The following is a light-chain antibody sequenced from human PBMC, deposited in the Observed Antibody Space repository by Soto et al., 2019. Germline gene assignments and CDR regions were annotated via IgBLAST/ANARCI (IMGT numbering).Light chain of an antibody. V-gene: IGLV2-23*01. CDR2: EGT. Sequence: QSVLTQPASVSGSPGQSITISCTGTSSDVGRYNLVSWYQQHPGKAPKLMIYEGTGRPSGVSNRLSPSKSAHTASLTISGRQGEDESHYLCSSYAGSRTFVFGGGTKLTVL. J-gene: IGLJ2*01. CDR3: SSYAGSRTFV. CDR1: SSDVGRYNL.